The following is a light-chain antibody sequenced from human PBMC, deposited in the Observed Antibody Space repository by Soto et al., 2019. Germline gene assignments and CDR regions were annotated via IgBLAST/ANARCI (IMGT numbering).Light chain of an antibody. V-gene: IGKV3-11*01. CDR1: QNIDRY. CDR2: DAS. J-gene: IGKJ4*01. CDR3: QQRSKWLT. Sequence: VVLTQSPATLSLSPGERATLSCWASQNIDRYLAWYQQKPGQAPRLLIYDASKRATGIPARFSGSGSGTEFTLTISSLEPEDVAVYYCQQRSKWLTFGGGTNVQIK.